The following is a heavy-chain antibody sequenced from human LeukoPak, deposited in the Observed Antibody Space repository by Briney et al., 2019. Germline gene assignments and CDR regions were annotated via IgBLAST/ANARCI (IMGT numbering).Heavy chain of an antibody. J-gene: IGHJ4*02. CDR1: GGSISSSSYY. Sequence: SETLSLTCTVSGGSISSSSYYWSWIRQPPGKGLEWIGYIYYSGSTYYNPSLKSRVTISVDTSKNQFSLKLSSVTAADTAVYYCARDSPSQNYYGSGDTYFDYWGQGTLVTVSS. V-gene: IGHV4-30-4*08. CDR3: ARDSPSQNYYGSGDTYFDY. CDR2: IYYSGST. D-gene: IGHD3-10*01.